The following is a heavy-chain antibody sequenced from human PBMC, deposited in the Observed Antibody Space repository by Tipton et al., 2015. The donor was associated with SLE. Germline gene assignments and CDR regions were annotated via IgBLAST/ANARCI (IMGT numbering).Heavy chain of an antibody. CDR2: LYSDVSGGGT. V-gene: IGHV3-66*01. J-gene: IGHJ4*02. Sequence: GSLRLSCAASGFTVSSKYMSWVRQAPGKGLQWVSVLYSDVSGGGTYYADSVKGRFTISVDTSKNQFSLKMSSVTAADTAVYYCARDTLGGLDYWGQGTPVTVSS. CDR3: ARDTLGGLDY. CDR1: GFTVSSKY. D-gene: IGHD7-27*01.